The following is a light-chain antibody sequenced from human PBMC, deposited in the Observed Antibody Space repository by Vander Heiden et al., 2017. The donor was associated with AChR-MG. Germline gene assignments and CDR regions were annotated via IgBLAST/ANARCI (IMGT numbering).Light chain of an antibody. CDR1: SSDVGCYNY. CDR3: SSYTSSSTLV. Sequence: QSALTQPAAVPGSPGQSITISCTGTSSDVGCYNYVSWYQQHPGKAPNLMIYEVSNRPSGVSNRFSGSKSGNTASLTISGLQAEDEADYYCSSYTSSSTLVFGGGTKLTVL. J-gene: IGLJ2*01. CDR2: EVS. V-gene: IGLV2-14*01.